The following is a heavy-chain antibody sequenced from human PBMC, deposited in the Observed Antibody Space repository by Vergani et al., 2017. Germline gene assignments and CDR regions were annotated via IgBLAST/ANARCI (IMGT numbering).Heavy chain of an antibody. CDR2: IYTSGST. Sequence: QVQLQESGPGLVKPSQTLSLICTVSGGSISSGCYYWSWIRQPAGKGLEWIGRIYTSGSTNYNPSLKSRVTLSVDTSKNQFSLKLSSVTAADTAVYYCASSRYSSSWYGGHGMDVWGQ. CDR3: ASSRYSSSWYGGHGMDV. CDR1: GGSISSGCYY. D-gene: IGHD6-13*01. V-gene: IGHV4-61*02. J-gene: IGHJ6*02.